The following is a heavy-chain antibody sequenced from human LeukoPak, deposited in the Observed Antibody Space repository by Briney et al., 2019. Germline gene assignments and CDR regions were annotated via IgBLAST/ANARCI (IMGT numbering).Heavy chain of an antibody. V-gene: IGHV4-34*01. J-gene: IGHJ4*02. CDR3: ATRHSLLWFGELLAPFSY. CDR2: INHSGST. D-gene: IGHD3-10*01. Sequence: SETLSPTCAVYGGSFSGYYWSWIRQPPGKGLEWIGEINHSGSTNYNPSLKSRVTISVDTSKNQFSLKLSSVTAADTAVYYCATRHSLLWFGELLAPFSYWGQGTLVTVSS. CDR1: GGSFSGYY.